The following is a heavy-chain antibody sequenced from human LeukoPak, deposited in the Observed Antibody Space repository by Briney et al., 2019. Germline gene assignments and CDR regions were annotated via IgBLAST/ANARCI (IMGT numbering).Heavy chain of an antibody. CDR2: INPNSGGT. D-gene: IGHD5-24*01. CDR3: AKEADGYNY. V-gene: IGHV1-2*02. J-gene: IGHJ4*02. CDR1: GYTFTAFY. Sequence: GASVKVSCKASGYTFTAFYIHWVRQAPGQGLEWMGWINPNSGGTDYAQKFQGRVIMTRDTSISTAYLDLSRLRSDDTAVYYCAKEADGYNYWGQGTLVTVSS.